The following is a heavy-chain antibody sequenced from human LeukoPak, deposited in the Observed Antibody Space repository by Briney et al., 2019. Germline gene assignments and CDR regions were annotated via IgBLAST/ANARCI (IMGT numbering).Heavy chain of an antibody. J-gene: IGHJ4*02. V-gene: IGHV3-15*01. CDR1: GFTFSSAW. CDR2: IKSKTDGGTT. D-gene: IGHD3-22*01. CDR3: TTDYYYDSRGFFDY. Sequence: GGSLRLSCAASGFTFSSAWMSWVRQAPGKGLEWVGRIKSKTDGGTTDYAAPVKGRFTISRDDSKNTLYLQMDSLKTEDTAVYYCTTDYYYDSRGFFDYWGQGTLVTVSS.